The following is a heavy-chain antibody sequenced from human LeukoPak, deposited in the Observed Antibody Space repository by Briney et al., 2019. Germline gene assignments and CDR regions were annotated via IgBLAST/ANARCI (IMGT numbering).Heavy chain of an antibody. V-gene: IGHV4-59*04. J-gene: IGHJ4*02. CDR2: TQYSVST. CDR3: AAGSGYDFFGY. CDR1: GGSISSYY. D-gene: IGHD5-12*01. Sequence: SETLSLTCTVSGGSISSYYWSWIRQTPGKGLEWIGHTQYSVSTGYNPSLRSRVTVSLDTSKNQFSLKLSSVTAADTAVYYCAAGSGYDFFGYWGQGTLVTVSS.